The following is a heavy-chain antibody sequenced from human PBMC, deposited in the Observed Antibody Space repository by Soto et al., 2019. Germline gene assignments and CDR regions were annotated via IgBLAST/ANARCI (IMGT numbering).Heavy chain of an antibody. CDR3: AIGRPGDSSGYYFYFFY. J-gene: IGHJ4*02. V-gene: IGHV1-18*01. D-gene: IGHD3-22*01. Sequence: QVQLVQSGAEVKKPGASVKVSCKASGYTFTSYGISWVRQAPGQGLAWLGWISAYNGNTNYAQKLQGRVTMTTDTSTSTADMELRSLRSDYRAVDYCAIGRPGDSSGYYFYFFYWGQGTLVTVSS. CDR2: ISAYNGNT. CDR1: GYTFTSYG.